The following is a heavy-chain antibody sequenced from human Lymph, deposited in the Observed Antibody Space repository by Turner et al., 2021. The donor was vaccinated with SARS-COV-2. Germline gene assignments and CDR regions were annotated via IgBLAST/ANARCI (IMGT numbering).Heavy chain of an antibody. CDR3: ARAYSGSYYYGMDV. J-gene: IGHJ6*02. CDR1: GFTFSSYA. D-gene: IGHD1-26*01. V-gene: IGHV3-30-3*01. CDR2: ISYDGSNK. Sequence: QVQLVESGGGVVPPGRSLRLSCAASGFTFSSYAMHWVRQAPGKGLEWVAIISYDGSNKYYADSVKGRFTISRDNSKNTLYLQMNSLRAEDAAVYYCARAYSGSYYYGMDVWGQGTTVTVS.